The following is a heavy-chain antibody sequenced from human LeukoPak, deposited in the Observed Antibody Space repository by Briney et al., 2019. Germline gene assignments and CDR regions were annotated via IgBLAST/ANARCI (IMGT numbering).Heavy chain of an antibody. V-gene: IGHV3-23*01. CDR1: GFTFSKYG. J-gene: IGHJ4*02. CDR3: AVGWGARRFFDH. D-gene: IGHD7-27*01. CDR2: ISDSGDDT. Sequence: GGSLRLSCAASGFTFSKYGMSWVRQAPGKGLDWVSSISDSGDDTYYADSVKGRFTISRDNSKNTLYVQMSSLRAEDTAIYYCAVGWGARRFFDHWGQGSLVTVSS.